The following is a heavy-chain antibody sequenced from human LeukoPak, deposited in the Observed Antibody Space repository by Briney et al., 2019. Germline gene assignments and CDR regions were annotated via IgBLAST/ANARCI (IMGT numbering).Heavy chain of an antibody. CDR3: ARGGPYYVWGSYRPIDY. D-gene: IGHD3-16*02. CDR2: INHSGDST. CDR1: GYTFTSCY. Sequence: AAVKLFCKASGYTFTSCYMLCVRRPPGQGLVERGIINHSGDSTSYAQKFQRRDAITTDTSTSTAYIELRSLRSDETVVYYCARGGPYYVWGSYRPIDYWGQGALVTVSS. V-gene: IGHV1-46*01. J-gene: IGHJ4*02.